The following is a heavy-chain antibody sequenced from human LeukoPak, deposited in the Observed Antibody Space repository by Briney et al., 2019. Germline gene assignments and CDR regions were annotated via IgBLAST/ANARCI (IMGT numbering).Heavy chain of an antibody. CDR3: ARDPYGGKVDGYYYYYYGMDV. V-gene: IGHV1-69*13. Sequence: SVKASCKASGGTFSSYAISWVRQAPGQGLEWMGGIIPIFGTANYAQKFQGRVTITADESTSTAYMELSSLRSEDTAVYYCARDPYGGKVDGYYYYYYGMDVWGQGTTVTVSS. J-gene: IGHJ6*02. CDR1: GGTFSSYA. CDR2: IIPIFGTA. D-gene: IGHD4-23*01.